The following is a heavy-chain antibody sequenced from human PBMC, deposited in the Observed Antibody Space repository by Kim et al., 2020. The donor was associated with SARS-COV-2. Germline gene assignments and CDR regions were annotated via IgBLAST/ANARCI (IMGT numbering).Heavy chain of an antibody. Sequence: SETLSLTCTVSGGSISSSTSYWGWIRQPPGKGLEWIGSVSYSGTSYYSPSLKSRVTISVDTSKNQFSLNLYSVTATDTALYYCTRRVPGWGYDYWGQGNLVTVSS. CDR1: GGSISSSTSY. D-gene: IGHD6-19*01. J-gene: IGHJ4*02. V-gene: IGHV4-39*01. CDR3: TRRVPGWGYDY. CDR2: VSYSGTS.